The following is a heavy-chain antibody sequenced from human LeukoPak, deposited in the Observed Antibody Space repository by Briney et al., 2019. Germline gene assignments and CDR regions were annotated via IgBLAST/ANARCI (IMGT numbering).Heavy chain of an antibody. CDR2: ISSSSAFI. CDR1: GFTFSSYS. Sequence: GGSLRLSCAASGFTFSSYSMNWVRQAPGKGLEWVSVISSSSAFIYYADSVKGRLTISRDNAKNSLYLQMNSLRAEDTAVYYCATSRNVGEHAFDIWGQGTMVTVSS. D-gene: IGHD3-10*02. V-gene: IGHV3-21*01. CDR3: ATSRNVGEHAFDI. J-gene: IGHJ3*02.